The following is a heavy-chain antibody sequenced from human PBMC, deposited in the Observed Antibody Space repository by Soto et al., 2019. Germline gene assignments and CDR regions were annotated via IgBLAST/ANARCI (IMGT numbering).Heavy chain of an antibody. CDR3: ARIESADYYYDSSGPTVDY. J-gene: IGHJ4*02. V-gene: IGHV1-69*02. D-gene: IGHD3-22*01. Sequence: QVQLVQSGAEVKKPGSSVKVSCKASGGTFSSYTISWVRQAPGQGLEWMGRIIPILGIANYAQKFQGRVTFTADKSTSTAYMELSSLRSEDTAVYYCARIESADYYYDSSGPTVDYWGQGTLVTVSS. CDR2: IIPILGIA. CDR1: GGTFSSYT.